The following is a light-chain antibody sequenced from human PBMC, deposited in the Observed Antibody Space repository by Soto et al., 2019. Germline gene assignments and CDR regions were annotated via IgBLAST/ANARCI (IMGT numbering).Light chain of an antibody. CDR2: RAS. J-gene: IGKJ5*01. Sequence: ILLTEAPATRSVTPGDRATRSRRASQGIFYNLAWFQQRPGQAPRLLIYRASTRANGVPARFGGSGSGTDFTLTINSLEPEDFAVYYCQQRNVWPPITFGQGTQLEIK. CDR1: QGIFYN. V-gene: IGKV3-11*01. CDR3: QQRNVWPPIT.